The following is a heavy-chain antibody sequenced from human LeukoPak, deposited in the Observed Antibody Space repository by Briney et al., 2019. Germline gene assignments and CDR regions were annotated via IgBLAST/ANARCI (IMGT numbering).Heavy chain of an antibody. CDR2: ISYDGSDK. D-gene: IGHD3-16*01. Sequence: GGSLRLSCAASGFTFSSYDIHWVRQAPGKGLEWVAVISYDGSDKYHADSVKGRFTISRDNSKNTLYLQMNSLRAEDTAVYYCAMRITGGFNIWGQGTMVTVSS. J-gene: IGHJ3*02. CDR1: GFTFSSYD. CDR3: AMRITGGFNI. V-gene: IGHV3-30*03.